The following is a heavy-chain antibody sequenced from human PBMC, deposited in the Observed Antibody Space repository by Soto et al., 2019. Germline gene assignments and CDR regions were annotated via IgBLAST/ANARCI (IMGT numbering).Heavy chain of an antibody. CDR3: AREETAWPLAYGLDV. CDR2: IGTRSDI. J-gene: IGHJ6*02. CDR1: GFTFSSYS. Sequence: TGGSLRLSYAASGFTFSSYSMHWVRQAPGKGLEWVSSIGTRSDIYYADSVKGRFTISRDNAKNSLSLQMNSMTAEDTAVYYCAREETAWPLAYGLDVWGQGTTVTSP. D-gene: IGHD2-21*02. V-gene: IGHV3-21*01.